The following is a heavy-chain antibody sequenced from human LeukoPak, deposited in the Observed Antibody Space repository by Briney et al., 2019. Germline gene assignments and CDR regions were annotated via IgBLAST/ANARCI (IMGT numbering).Heavy chain of an antibody. Sequence: GGSLRLSCAVSGFTFSGFWMSWSRQAPGKGLEWVASINSDGSEGYYADVVKGRFTISRDNAKNSLYLQINSLRAKDTAVYYCARSSYSSSSSVWGQGTMVTVSS. CDR1: GFTFSGFW. CDR3: ARSSYSSSSSV. CDR2: INSDGSEG. J-gene: IGHJ3*01. D-gene: IGHD6-6*01. V-gene: IGHV3-7*03.